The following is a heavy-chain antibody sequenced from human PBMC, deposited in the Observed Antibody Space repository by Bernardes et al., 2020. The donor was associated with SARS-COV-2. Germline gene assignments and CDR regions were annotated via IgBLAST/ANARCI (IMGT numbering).Heavy chain of an antibody. J-gene: IGHJ4*02. CDR3: AGHATANITIFGLIDY. CDR2: IYYSGTT. CDR1: GDSISSRSHY. V-gene: IGHV4-39*01. D-gene: IGHD3-3*01. Sequence: SETLSLTCTVSGDSISSRSHYWGWIRQPPGKGLEWIGSIYYSGTTFYSPSLQSRVTISVDTSKKQFSLKLSSMTAADTAVYYCAGHATANITIFGLIDYWGQGTLVTVSS.